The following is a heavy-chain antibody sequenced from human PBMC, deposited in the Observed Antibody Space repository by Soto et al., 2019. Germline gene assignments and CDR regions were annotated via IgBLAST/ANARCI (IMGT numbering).Heavy chain of an antibody. J-gene: IGHJ4*02. V-gene: IGHV1-18*01. Sequence: QGQLVQSGVEVKKPGASVKVSCKASGYTFISYGIGWVRQAPGQGLEWMGWITVNSGNTNYPQKFQGRVTMTTDTSTSTAYMELRSLTSDAPAVYYCARGLVGGWYYFDYWGPGTLVTVSS. D-gene: IGHD1-26*01. CDR3: ARGLVGGWYYFDY. CDR1: GYTFISYG. CDR2: ITVNSGNT.